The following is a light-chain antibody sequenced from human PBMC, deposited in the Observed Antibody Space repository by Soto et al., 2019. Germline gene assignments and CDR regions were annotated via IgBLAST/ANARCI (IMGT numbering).Light chain of an antibody. CDR2: EVS. V-gene: IGLV2-14*01. J-gene: IGLJ1*01. CDR1: SSDVGGYNY. Sequence: QPALTQPASVSGSPGQSITISCTGTSSDVGGYNYVSWYQQHPGKAPKLIIFEVSLRPSAVSNRFSASKSGNTASLTISGLQAEDEADYYCSSYTSSSTLYVFGTGTKVTVL. CDR3: SSYTSSSTLYV.